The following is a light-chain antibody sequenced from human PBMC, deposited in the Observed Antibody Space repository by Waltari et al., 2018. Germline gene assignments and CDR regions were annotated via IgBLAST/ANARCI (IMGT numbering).Light chain of an antibody. CDR3: QQYNNWRT. J-gene: IGKJ2*01. Sequence: EVLMTQSPPTLSVSPGERATLSCRASQSIARNLAWYQQKPDQAPRLLIYGASTRATDVPDRFSGSGSGTEFTLTISSLQSEDFAVYYCQQYNNWRTFGQGTKLEIK. V-gene: IGKV3-15*01. CDR2: GAS. CDR1: QSIARN.